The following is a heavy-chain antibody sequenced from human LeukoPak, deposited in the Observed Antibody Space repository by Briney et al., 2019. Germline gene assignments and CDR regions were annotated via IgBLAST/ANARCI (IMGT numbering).Heavy chain of an antibody. CDR2: IKQDGSEK. CDR1: GFTFSSYW. J-gene: IGHJ6*03. Sequence: PGGSLRLSCVASGFTFSSYWMSWVRQAPGKGLEWVANIKQDGSEKYYVDSVKGRFTISRDNAKNSLYLQMNSLRAEDTAVYYCARANSGYDGGYYYYYYYMDVWGKGTTVTVSS. CDR3: ARANSGYDGGYYYYYYYMDV. V-gene: IGHV3-7*04. D-gene: IGHD5-12*01.